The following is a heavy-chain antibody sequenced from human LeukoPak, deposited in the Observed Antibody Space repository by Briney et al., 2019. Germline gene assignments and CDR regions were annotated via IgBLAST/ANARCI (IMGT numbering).Heavy chain of an antibody. CDR1: GYTFTGYY. CDR3: ARDRGYGSGSYLDN. J-gene: IGHJ4*02. D-gene: IGHD3-10*01. V-gene: IGHV1-2*02. Sequence: GASVKVSCKASGYTFTGYYMHWVRQAPGQGLEWMGWINPNSGGTNYAQKFQGRVTMTRDTSISTAYMELSRLRSDDTAVYYCARDRGYGSGSYLDNWGQGTLVTVSS. CDR2: INPNSGGT.